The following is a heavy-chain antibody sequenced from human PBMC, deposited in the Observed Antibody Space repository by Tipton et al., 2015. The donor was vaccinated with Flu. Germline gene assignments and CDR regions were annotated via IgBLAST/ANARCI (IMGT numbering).Heavy chain of an antibody. Sequence: TLSLTCTVSDGSISYYYWSWIRQPPGKGLEWIGYIYNSGTTNSNPSLMSRLTISVDTSKNQFSLKLSSVTAADTAVYFCAGARAPYYYYAMDVWGQGTTVTVSS. CDR3: AGARAPYYYYAMDV. J-gene: IGHJ6*02. CDR2: IYNSGTT. V-gene: IGHV4-59*01. CDR1: DGSISYYY.